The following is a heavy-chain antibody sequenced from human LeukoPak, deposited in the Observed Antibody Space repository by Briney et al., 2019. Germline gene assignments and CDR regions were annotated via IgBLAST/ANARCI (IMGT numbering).Heavy chain of an antibody. J-gene: IGHJ6*02. CDR2: IIPIFGTA. Sequence: SVKVSCKASGGTFSSYAISWVRQAPGQGLEWMGGIIPIFGTANYAQKFQGRVTITADESTSTAYMELSSLRSEDTAVYYCARSKDIVVVPAASYYYYYGMDVWGQGTTVTVSS. V-gene: IGHV1-69*01. D-gene: IGHD2-2*01. CDR1: GGTFSSYA. CDR3: ARSKDIVVVPAASYYYYYGMDV.